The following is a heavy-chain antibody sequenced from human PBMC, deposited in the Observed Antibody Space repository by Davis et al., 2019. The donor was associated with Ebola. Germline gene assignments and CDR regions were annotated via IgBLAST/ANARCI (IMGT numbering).Heavy chain of an antibody. CDR1: GFTFSSHA. CDR3: ARGDCTGGVCPGVDV. D-gene: IGHD2-8*02. CDR2: ISGSGGST. J-gene: IGHJ6*02. V-gene: IGHV3-23*01. Sequence: GESLKTPCAASGFTFSSHAMSWVRQAPGTGLEWVSTISGSGGSTYYADSVKGRFTTSRDNSKNTLYLQMNSLRAEDTAVYYCARGDCTGGVCPGVDVWGQGTTVTVSS.